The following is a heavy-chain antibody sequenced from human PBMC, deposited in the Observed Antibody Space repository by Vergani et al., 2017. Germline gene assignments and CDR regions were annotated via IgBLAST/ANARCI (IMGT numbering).Heavy chain of an antibody. CDR3: AREYSSTSGRAFDF. D-gene: IGHD2-2*01. CDR2: VSTGTKSQ. V-gene: IGHV3-48*01. CDR1: GFDFSSYI. J-gene: IGHJ3*01. Sequence: QLVESGGGWVQPGGSLRLSCVVSGFDFSSYIMNWVRQAPGKGLEWVSFVSTGTKSQSYAESVKGRFTISRDSATNSLYLQMDSLRAEDTAVYYCAREYSSTSGRAFDFWGQGTKVTVSS.